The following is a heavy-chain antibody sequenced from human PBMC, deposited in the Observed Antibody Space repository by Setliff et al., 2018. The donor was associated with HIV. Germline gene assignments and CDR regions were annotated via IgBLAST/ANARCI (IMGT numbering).Heavy chain of an antibody. CDR1: GGSFSGYY. D-gene: IGHD3-10*02. CDR2: INHSGST. CDR3: ARGRMFGEFDFDY. V-gene: IGHV4-34*01. J-gene: IGHJ4*02. Sequence: SETLSLTCAVYGGSFSGYYWSWIRQPPGKGLEWIGEINHSGSTNYNPSLKSRVTISVDTSKNQFSLKLSSVTAADTAVYYCARGRMFGEFDFDYWGQGTLVTVSS.